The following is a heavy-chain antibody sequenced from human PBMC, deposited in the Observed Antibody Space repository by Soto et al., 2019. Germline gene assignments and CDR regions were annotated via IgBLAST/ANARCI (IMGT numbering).Heavy chain of an antibody. CDR1: GYSLSRGYY. Sequence: SETLSHTWAVSGYSLSRGYYWGWVRQSPGKGLEWIGSIHPGGSPLYNPSLKGRIAISMDTSKNQVSLHLSSATAADTGIYFCSSGWTEVATAFWGQGTQVTGSS. CDR3: SSGWTEVATAF. V-gene: IGHV4-38-2*01. J-gene: IGHJ4*01. CDR2: IHPGGSP. D-gene: IGHD6-19*01.